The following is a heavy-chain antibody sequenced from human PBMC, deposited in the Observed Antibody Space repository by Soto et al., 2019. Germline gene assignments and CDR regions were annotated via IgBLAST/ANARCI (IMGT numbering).Heavy chain of an antibody. V-gene: IGHV1-69*05. Sequence: QVQLVQSGAEVKKPGSSVKVSCKASGGTFSSYAISWVRQAPGQGLEWMGGIIPIFGTANYAQKFQGRVTITXXEXTXXAYMELSSLRSEDTAVYYCARGYCSGGSCYDWFDPWGQGTLVTVSS. D-gene: IGHD2-15*01. CDR3: ARGYCSGGSCYDWFDP. CDR2: IIPIFGTA. CDR1: GGTFSSYA. J-gene: IGHJ5*02.